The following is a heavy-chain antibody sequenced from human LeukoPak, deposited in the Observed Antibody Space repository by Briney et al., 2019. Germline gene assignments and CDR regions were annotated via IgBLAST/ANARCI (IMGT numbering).Heavy chain of an antibody. CDR1: GYIFTNYY. CDR2: INPSGGST. V-gene: IGHV1-46*01. J-gene: IGHJ4*02. CDR3: ARERSTIFGVVSPLDY. Sequence: GASVKVSCKASGYIFTNYYMHWVRQAPGQGLEWMGIINPSGGSTSYAQKFQGRVTMTRDTSTSTVYMELSSLRSEDTAVYYCARERSTIFGVVSPLDYWGQGTLVTVSS. D-gene: IGHD3-3*01.